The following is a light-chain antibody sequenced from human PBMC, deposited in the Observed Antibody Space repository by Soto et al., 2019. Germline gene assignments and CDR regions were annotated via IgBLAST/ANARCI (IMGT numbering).Light chain of an antibody. J-gene: IGLJ3*02. CDR1: NSNIGSNT. Sequence: QSALTQSPSTSGTPGQRVTISCSGTNSNIGSNTVNWYQQFPGTAPKLLIYRNNERPSGVPDRFFGSKSGTSASLAISGLQSEDEADYYCAAWDDSLNGPVFGGGTKVTVL. V-gene: IGLV1-44*01. CDR3: AAWDDSLNGPV. CDR2: RNN.